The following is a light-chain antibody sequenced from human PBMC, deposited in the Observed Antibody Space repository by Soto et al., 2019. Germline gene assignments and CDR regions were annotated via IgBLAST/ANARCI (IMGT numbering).Light chain of an antibody. V-gene: IGKV3-20*01. CDR1: QSVSSNY. Sequence: VLTQSPGTLSLSPGERATLXXRASQSVSSNYLAWYQQKPGQAPSXLIHGASTRATGVPDRFSGSGSGTDFTLTISSLQPDDFATYYCQQYKSYWTFGQGTKVDIK. CDR2: GAS. CDR3: QQYKSYWT. J-gene: IGKJ1*01.